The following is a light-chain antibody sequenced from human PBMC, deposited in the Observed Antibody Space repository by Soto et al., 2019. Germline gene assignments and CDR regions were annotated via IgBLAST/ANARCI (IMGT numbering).Light chain of an antibody. CDR3: QAWDSSTACVV. V-gene: IGLV3-1*01. CDR2: QDS. CDR1: KLGDKY. J-gene: IGLJ2*01. Sequence: SYELTQPPSVSVSPRQTASITCSGDKLGDKYACWYQQKPGQSPVLVIYQDSKRPSGIPERFSGSNSGNTATLTISGTQAMDEADYYCQAWDSSTACVVFGGGTKLTVL.